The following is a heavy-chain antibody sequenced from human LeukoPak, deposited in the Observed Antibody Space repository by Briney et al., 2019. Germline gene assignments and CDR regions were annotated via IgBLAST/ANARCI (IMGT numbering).Heavy chain of an antibody. CDR1: GASVNGSPYY. Sequence: SETLSLTCTVSGASVNGSPYYWGWIRQPPGKGLEWIGSIYYSGSTYYNPSLKSRVTISVDTSKNQFSLKLSSVTAADTAVYYCARHPYDSSGYYRLDAFDIWGQGTMVTVSS. J-gene: IGHJ3*02. CDR3: ARHPYDSSGYYRLDAFDI. V-gene: IGHV4-39*01. CDR2: IYYSGST. D-gene: IGHD3-22*01.